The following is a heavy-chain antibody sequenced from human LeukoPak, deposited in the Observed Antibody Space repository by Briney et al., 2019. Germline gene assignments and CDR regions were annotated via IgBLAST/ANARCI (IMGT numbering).Heavy chain of an antibody. CDR2: IYYSGST. J-gene: IGHJ3*02. D-gene: IGHD3-22*01. CDR3: ARHHSDYYDSSGYGDDAFDI. CDR1: GGSISSYY. Sequence: SETLSLTCTVSGGSISSYYWSWIRQPPGKGLEWIGYIYYSGSTNYNPSLKSRVTISVDTSKNQFSLKLSSVPAADTAVYYCARHHSDYYDSSGYGDDAFDIWGQGTMVTVSS. V-gene: IGHV4-59*08.